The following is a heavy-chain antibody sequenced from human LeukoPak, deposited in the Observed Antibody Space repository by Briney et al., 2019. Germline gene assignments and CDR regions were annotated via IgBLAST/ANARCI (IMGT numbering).Heavy chain of an antibody. D-gene: IGHD1-26*01. J-gene: IGHJ4*02. Sequence: GESLKISCKGSGYSFTIHWIAWVRQMPGKGLEWMGIIYPGDSDTRHSPSFQGQVTISADKSISTAYLQWSSLKASDTAMYYCARLYRTTSPLDYWGQGTLVTVSS. CDR1: GYSFTIHW. CDR3: ARLYRTTSPLDY. CDR2: IYPGDSDT. V-gene: IGHV5-51*01.